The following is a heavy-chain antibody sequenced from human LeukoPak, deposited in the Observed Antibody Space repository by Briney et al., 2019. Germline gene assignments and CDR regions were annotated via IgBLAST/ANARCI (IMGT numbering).Heavy chain of an antibody. Sequence: ASVKVSCKASGYTFTSYDINWVRQATGQGLEWMGWMNPNSGNTGYAQKFQGRVTMTRNTSISTAYMELSSLRSEDTAVYYCARRRMIVPGSWFDPWGQGTLLTVSS. CDR1: GYTFTSYD. V-gene: IGHV1-8*01. D-gene: IGHD3-22*01. CDR2: MNPNSGNT. CDR3: ARRRMIVPGSWFDP. J-gene: IGHJ5*02.